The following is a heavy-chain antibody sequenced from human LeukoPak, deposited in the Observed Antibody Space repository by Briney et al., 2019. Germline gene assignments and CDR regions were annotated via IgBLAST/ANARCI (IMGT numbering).Heavy chain of an antibody. CDR3: ARLRVSGSYLYYFDY. V-gene: IGHV4-4*09. CDR2: ILTSRTT. J-gene: IGHJ4*02. CDR1: NGSISNYH. D-gene: IGHD1-26*01. Sequence: SETLSLTCTVSNGSISNYHWSWVRQPPGKGLEWIGYILTSRTTNYNPSLKSRLTISVDTSKNQFTLKLSSVTAADTTVYYCARLRVSGSYLYYFDYWGQGTLVSVSS.